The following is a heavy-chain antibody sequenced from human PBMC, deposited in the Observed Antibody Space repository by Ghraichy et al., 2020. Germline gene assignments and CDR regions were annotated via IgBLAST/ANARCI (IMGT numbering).Heavy chain of an antibody. Sequence: GESLNISCAASGFTFSSYAMSWVRQAPGKGLEWVSAISGSGGSTYYADSVKGRFTISRDNSKNTLYLQMNSLRAEDTAVYYCAKPPVGATLSVTDYWGQGTLVTVSS. D-gene: IGHD1-26*01. CDR3: AKPPVGATLSVTDY. CDR1: GFTFSSYA. J-gene: IGHJ4*02. CDR2: ISGSGGST. V-gene: IGHV3-23*01.